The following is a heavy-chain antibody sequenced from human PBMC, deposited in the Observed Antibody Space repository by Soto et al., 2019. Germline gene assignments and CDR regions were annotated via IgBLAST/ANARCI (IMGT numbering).Heavy chain of an antibody. Sequence: GGSLRLSCAASGFTFDDYAMHWVRQAPGKGLEWVSGISWNSGSIGYADSVKGRFTISRDNAKNSLYLQMNSLRAEDTALYYCAKDFGWELLGGYAFDIWGQGTMVTVSS. D-gene: IGHD1-26*01. CDR1: GFTFDDYA. V-gene: IGHV3-9*01. CDR2: ISWNSGSI. J-gene: IGHJ3*02. CDR3: AKDFGWELLGGYAFDI.